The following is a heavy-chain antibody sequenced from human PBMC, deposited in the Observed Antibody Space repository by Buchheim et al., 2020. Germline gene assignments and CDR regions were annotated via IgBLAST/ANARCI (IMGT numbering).Heavy chain of an antibody. CDR2: INSDGSNT. CDR1: GFTFSSYW. D-gene: IGHD2-15*01. J-gene: IGHJ4*02. Sequence: EVQLVESGGGLVQPGGSLRLSCAASGFTFSSYWMHWVRQAPGKGLVWVSRINSDGSNTIYADSVKGRFTISRDNATHTLYLPMNSLRAEDTAVYYCARALGYCSGGSCYYSFDYLGQGTL. V-gene: IGHV3-74*01. CDR3: ARALGYCSGGSCYYSFDY.